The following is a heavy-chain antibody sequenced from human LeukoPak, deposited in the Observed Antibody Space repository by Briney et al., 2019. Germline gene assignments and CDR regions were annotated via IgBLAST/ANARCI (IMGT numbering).Heavy chain of an antibody. D-gene: IGHD2-21*02. J-gene: IGHJ4*02. CDR2: IKSKTDGGTT. CDR1: GFTFSNAW. CDR3: TTDFSGPVVVTGD. Sequence: GGSLRLSCAASGFTFSNAWMSWVRQTPGKGLEWVGRIKSKTDGGTTEYAARVKGRFTISRDDSKNTLYLQMNSLKTEDTAVYYCTTDFSGPVVVTGDWGQGTLVTVSS. V-gene: IGHV3-15*01.